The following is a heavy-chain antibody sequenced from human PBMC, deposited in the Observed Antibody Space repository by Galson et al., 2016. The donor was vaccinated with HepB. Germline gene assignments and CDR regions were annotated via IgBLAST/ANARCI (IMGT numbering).Heavy chain of an antibody. CDR3: ARGMYAARGWFDP. J-gene: IGHJ5*02. V-gene: IGHV4-34*01. CDR2: VSHSGGT. Sequence: SETLSLTCNVYGGSFSGYSWTWIRQPPGKELEWIGEVSHSGGTNCNPSLKSRVTISVDTSKNQFSLNISSVTAADTAVYYCARGMYAARGWFDPWGQGTLVAVSS. D-gene: IGHD6-6*01. CDR1: GGSFSGYS.